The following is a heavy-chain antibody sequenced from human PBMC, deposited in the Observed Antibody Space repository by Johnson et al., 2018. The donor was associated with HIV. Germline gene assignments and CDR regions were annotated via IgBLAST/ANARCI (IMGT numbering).Heavy chain of an antibody. J-gene: IGHJ3*02. V-gene: IGHV3-23*04. Sequence: VQLVESGGGLVQPGGSLRLSCAASGFTFSSYAMSWVRQAPGKGLEWVSAISGSGGSTYYADSVKGRFTISRDNSKNTLYLQMNSLRAEDTAVYYCTTVIQQLVRRHDAFDIWGQGTMVTVSS. D-gene: IGHD6-6*01. CDR2: ISGSGGST. CDR1: GFTFSSYA. CDR3: TTVIQQLVRRHDAFDI.